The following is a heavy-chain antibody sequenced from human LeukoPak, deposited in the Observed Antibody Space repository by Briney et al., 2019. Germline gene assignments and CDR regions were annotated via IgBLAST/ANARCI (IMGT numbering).Heavy chain of an antibody. CDR1: GGSIGTYY. CDR3: ARSPGLGYSGGSCHFDY. Sequence: SETVSLTCSVSGGSIGTYYWSWIRQPPGKGLEYLGYIYHTGTTSYNPSLKSRVTISVDTSKNQFSLRLSSVTAADTALYYCARSPGLGYSGGSCHFDYWGQGILVTVSS. CDR2: IYHTGTT. D-gene: IGHD2-15*01. V-gene: IGHV4-59*08. J-gene: IGHJ4*02.